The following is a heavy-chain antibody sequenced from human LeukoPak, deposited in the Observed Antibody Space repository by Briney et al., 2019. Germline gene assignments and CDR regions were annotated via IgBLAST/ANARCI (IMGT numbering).Heavy chain of an antibody. CDR1: GGTFSSYA. CDR3: AREDLRGVPLGY. Sequence: SVKVSCKASGGTFSSYAISWVRQAPGQGLEWMGRIIPILGTANYAQKFQGRVTITADKSTSTAYMELSSLRSEDTAVYYCAREDLRGVPLGYWGQGTLVTVSS. D-gene: IGHD3-10*01. CDR2: IIPILGTA. V-gene: IGHV1-69*04. J-gene: IGHJ4*02.